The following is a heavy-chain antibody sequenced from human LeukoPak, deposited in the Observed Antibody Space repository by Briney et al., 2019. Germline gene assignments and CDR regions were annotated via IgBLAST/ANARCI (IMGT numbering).Heavy chain of an antibody. J-gene: IGHJ4*02. CDR1: GGTFSTYA. V-gene: IGHV1-2*02. D-gene: IGHD6-13*01. CDR2: INPKSGAA. CDR3: ARGAEAETSPLDF. Sequence: GASVKVSCKTSGGTFSTYAINWVRQAPGQGLEWLGWINPKSGAADYAQQFRGRVTMTRDTSINTDYMEMKRVTSDDTAVYYCARGAEAETSPLDFWGQGTLVIVS.